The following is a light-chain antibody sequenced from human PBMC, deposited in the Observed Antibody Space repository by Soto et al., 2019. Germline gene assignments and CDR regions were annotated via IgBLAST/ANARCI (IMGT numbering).Light chain of an antibody. CDR3: SSYSDTTTRV. CDR2: GVS. Sequence: QSALPQPASGSGSPGRSITISCTGTSSDVGGFNSVSWYQLYPGKAPKLIIYGVSNRPSGVSQRFSGSKSGNTASLTISGLRGEDEAEYYCSSYSDTTTRVFGTGTKVTVL. V-gene: IGLV2-14*03. CDR1: SSDVGGFNS. J-gene: IGLJ1*01.